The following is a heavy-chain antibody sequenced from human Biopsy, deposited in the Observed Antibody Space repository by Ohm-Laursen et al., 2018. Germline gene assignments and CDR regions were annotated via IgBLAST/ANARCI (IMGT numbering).Heavy chain of an antibody. D-gene: IGHD2-2*02. CDR2: ISDDGRNK. CDR3: AKARSGSSNSCYNY. V-gene: IGHV3-30*18. J-gene: IGHJ4*02. CDR1: GFSFSSYG. Sequence: SLRLSCTASGFSFSSYGMHWVRQAPGKGLGWVAVISDDGRNKYYIDSVRGRFTISRDNSKNTLYLQMNNLRAEDTAVFYCAKARSGSSNSCYNYWGQGTLVIVSS.